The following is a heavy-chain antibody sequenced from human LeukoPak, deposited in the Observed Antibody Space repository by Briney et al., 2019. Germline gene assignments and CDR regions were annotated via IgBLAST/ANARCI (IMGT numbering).Heavy chain of an antibody. CDR3: GRVIAGAIDY. J-gene: IGHJ4*02. V-gene: IGHV3-7*01. Sequence: GGSLRLSCAASGFTFSGHSMTWVRQAPGKGLEWVANINLGGSERFYVDFVKGRFTISRDNADNSVYLQMNSLRAEDTAVYYCGRVIAGAIDYWGQGTLVTVSS. CDR2: INLGGSER. CDR1: GFTFSGHS. D-gene: IGHD6-13*01.